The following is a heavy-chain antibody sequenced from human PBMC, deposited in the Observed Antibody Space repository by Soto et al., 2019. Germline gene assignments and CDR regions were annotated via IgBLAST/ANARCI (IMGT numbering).Heavy chain of an antibody. CDR3: ARLGGYGYFDL. Sequence: QVTLKESGPVLVKPTETLTLTCTVSGFSLSNARMGVSWIRQPPGKALEWLAHIFSNDEKSYSTSLKSRLTISKDTSNSQVVLTMTNMDPVDTATYYCARLGGYGYFDLWGRGTLVTVSS. J-gene: IGHJ2*01. V-gene: IGHV2-26*01. CDR2: IFSNDEK. D-gene: IGHD6-13*01. CDR1: GFSLSNARMG.